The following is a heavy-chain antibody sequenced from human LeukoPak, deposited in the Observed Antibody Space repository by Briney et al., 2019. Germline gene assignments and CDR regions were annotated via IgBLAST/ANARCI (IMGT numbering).Heavy chain of an antibody. CDR1: GFTLSNYW. V-gene: IGHV3-74*03. J-gene: IGHJ4*02. CDR3: TISAPGKRYFDN. Sequence: GSLRLSCAASGFTLSNYWMYWVRQAPGKGLVCVSRINTDGSSTSYADSVTGRFTISRDDAKNTLYLQMNSLRTEDTAVYYCTISAPGKRYFDNWGQGTLVTVSS. CDR2: INTDGSST. D-gene: IGHD3-10*01.